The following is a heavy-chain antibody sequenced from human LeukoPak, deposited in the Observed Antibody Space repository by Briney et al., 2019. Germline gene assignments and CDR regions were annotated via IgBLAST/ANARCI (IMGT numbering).Heavy chain of an antibody. Sequence: GGSLRLSCAASGFSFSTYDMHWVRQAPGKGLEWVAVISSDGSHKYWADSVKGRFTISRDNSKNTVYLQMNSLRAEDTAVYYCAKGSIDWYYFDYWGQGTLVTVSS. D-gene: IGHD3-9*01. CDR1: GFSFSTYD. J-gene: IGHJ4*02. CDR3: AKGSIDWYYFDY. V-gene: IGHV3-30*18. CDR2: ISSDGSHK.